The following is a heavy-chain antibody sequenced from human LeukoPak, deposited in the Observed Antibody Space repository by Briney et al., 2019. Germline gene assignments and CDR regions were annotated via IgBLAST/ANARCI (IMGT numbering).Heavy chain of an antibody. CDR3: ARDLDTSPYNWFDP. Sequence: SETLSLTCTVSGGSISGHYWSWIRQPAGKGLEWIGLISSSGSTNFNPSLKSRVTLSVDKSKNQFSLELSSVTAADTAVYCCARDLDTSPYNWFDPWGQGTLVTVSS. CDR2: ISSSGST. D-gene: IGHD2-2*01. J-gene: IGHJ5*02. V-gene: IGHV4-4*07. CDR1: GGSISGHY.